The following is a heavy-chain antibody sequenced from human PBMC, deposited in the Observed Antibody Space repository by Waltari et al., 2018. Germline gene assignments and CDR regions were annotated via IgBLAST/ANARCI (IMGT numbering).Heavy chain of an antibody. Sequence: QVQLVQSGSELKKPGTSVKISCKASGYTVTDYSLKWVRQASGQGFEWMARINTKTGKPTYAPDFTGRFVVSLDTSVSTAYLEIISLKAEDTAVYYCARWRPPDYGLDNWGQGTLVTVSA. J-gene: IGHJ4*02. CDR1: GYTVTDYS. V-gene: IGHV7-4-1*02. D-gene: IGHD4-17*01. CDR3: ARWRPPDYGLDN. CDR2: INTKTGKP.